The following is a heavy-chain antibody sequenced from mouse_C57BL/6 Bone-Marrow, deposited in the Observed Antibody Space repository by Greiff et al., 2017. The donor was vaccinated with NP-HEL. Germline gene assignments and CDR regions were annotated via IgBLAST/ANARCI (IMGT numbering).Heavy chain of an antibody. V-gene: IGHV1-81*01. Sequence: VQLQQSGAELARPGASVKLSCKASGYTFTSYGISWVKQRTGQGLEWIGEIYPRSGNTYYNEKFKGKATLTADKSSSTAYMKLRSLTSEDSAVYLCARREVTYWGQGTLLTVSA. CDR2: IYPRSGNT. J-gene: IGHJ3*01. CDR3: ARREVTY. D-gene: IGHD2-1*01. CDR1: GYTFTSYG.